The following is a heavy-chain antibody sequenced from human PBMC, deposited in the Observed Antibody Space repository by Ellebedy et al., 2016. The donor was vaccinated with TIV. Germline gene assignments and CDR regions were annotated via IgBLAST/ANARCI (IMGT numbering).Heavy chain of an antibody. CDR2: INHSGST. CDR3: ARGSTYGSGSDYYYYGMDV. J-gene: IGHJ6*02. CDR1: GGSFSGYY. D-gene: IGHD3-10*01. Sequence: MPSETLSLTCAVYGGSFSGYYWSWIRQPPGKGLEWIGEINHSGSTNYNPSLKSRVTISVDTSKNQFSLKLSSVTAADTAVYYCARGSTYGSGSDYYYYGMDVWGQGTTVTVSS. V-gene: IGHV4-34*01.